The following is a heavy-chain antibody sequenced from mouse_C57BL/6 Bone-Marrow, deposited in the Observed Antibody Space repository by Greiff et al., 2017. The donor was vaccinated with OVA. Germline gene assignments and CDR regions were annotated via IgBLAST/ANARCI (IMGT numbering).Heavy chain of an antibody. Sequence: QVQLKQSGPELVRPGASVKISCKAPGYTFTSHWMQWVRQRPGQGLEWIGEIFPGSGCTYYNEKFKGKATLTVDTSASTAYMQLSSLTSEDSAVYFCARSSYYDYLAWFAYWDRGNLVTVSA. V-gene: IGHV1-56*01. CDR1: GYTFTSHW. J-gene: IGHJ3*01. CDR2: IFPGSGCT. D-gene: IGHD2-4*01. CDR3: ARSSYYDYLAWFAY.